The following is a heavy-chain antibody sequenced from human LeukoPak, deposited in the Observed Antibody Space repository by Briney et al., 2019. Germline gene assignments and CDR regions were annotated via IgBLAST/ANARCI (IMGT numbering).Heavy chain of an antibody. V-gene: IGHV3-21*01. J-gene: IGHJ4*02. D-gene: IGHD3-10*01. CDR2: ISSTSSYI. Sequence: GRSLRLSCAASGFTFSSYSIHLVRQTPGKGLEWVSSISSTSSYIYYADSVKGRFTISRDNAKNTAYLQMKSLRAEDTAVYYCARDCAGSSYDYWGQGALVTVSS. CDR3: ARDCAGSSYDY. CDR1: GFTFSSYS.